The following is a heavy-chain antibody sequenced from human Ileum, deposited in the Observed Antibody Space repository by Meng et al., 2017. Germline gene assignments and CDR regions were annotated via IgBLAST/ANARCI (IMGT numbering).Heavy chain of an antibody. CDR3: TTGWNC. CDR2: IKTKADGGTI. CDR1: GFTFANAR. D-gene: IGHD2-15*01. J-gene: IGHJ4*02. V-gene: IGHV3-15*01. Sequence: QRWGFGGGLVKTGGSLSLSCAATGFTFANARMHWVRQAPGKGLEWVGRIKTKADGGTIDYAAPVKGRFTISRDDSKEMLYLQMNSLKSDDTAVYYCTTGWNCWGQGTLVTVSS.